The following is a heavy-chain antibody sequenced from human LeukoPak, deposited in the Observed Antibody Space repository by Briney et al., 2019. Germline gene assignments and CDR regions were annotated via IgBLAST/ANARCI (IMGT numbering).Heavy chain of an antibody. D-gene: IGHD3-10*01. CDR2: ISYDGNSK. Sequence: GGSLRLSCAASGFTFSSYAMHWVRQAPGKGLEWVAVISYDGNSKYYADSVKGQFTISRNNSKNTLHLQVNSLRAEDAAVYFCARDNLELYSYGSGSYGDLDYWGQGTLVTVSS. V-gene: IGHV3-30-3*01. CDR3: ARDNLELYSYGSGSYGDLDY. J-gene: IGHJ4*02. CDR1: GFTFSSYA.